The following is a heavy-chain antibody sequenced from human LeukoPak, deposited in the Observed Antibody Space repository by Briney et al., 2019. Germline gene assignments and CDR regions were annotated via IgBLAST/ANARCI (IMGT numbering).Heavy chain of an antibody. D-gene: IGHD3-10*01. J-gene: IGHJ4*02. V-gene: IGHV3-23*01. Sequence: GGSLRLSCAASGFTFSSYAMSWVRQATGQGLEWVSGISASGDRTYYADSVKGRVTISRDNPKNTLYLQLSSLRAEDTAVYYCAKDPRGDMVRDYLDFWGQRTLVTVSS. CDR1: GFTFSSYA. CDR3: AKDPRGDMVRDYLDF. CDR2: ISASGDRT.